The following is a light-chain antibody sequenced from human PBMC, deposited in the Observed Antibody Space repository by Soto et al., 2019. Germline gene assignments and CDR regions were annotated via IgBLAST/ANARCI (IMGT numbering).Light chain of an antibody. V-gene: IGKV1-5*01. J-gene: IGKJ2*01. Sequence: DIQMTQSPTTLSASMGDRVTITCRASQTVTKYLAWYQQKPGEAPKLLISDASTLESGVPSRFSGSGSGTEFTLTITSLQPDDFVFLGCQQYNTYVYTFGQGTKLEFK. CDR2: DAS. CDR1: QTVTKY. CDR3: QQYNTYVYT.